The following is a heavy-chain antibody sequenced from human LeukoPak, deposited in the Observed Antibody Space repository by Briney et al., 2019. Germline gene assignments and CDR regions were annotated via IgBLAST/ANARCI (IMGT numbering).Heavy chain of an antibody. CDR1: GFTFSSYE. CDR3: ARGEDGYNSDY. V-gene: IGHV3-48*03. Sequence: GGSLRLSCAASGFTFSSYEMNWVRQAPGKGLEWVSYISSSGNTIYYADSVKGRFTISRDNAKNSLYLQMNSLRAEDTAVYYCARGEDGYNSDYWGQGTMVTVSS. J-gene: IGHJ4*02. CDR2: ISSSGNTI. D-gene: IGHD5-24*01.